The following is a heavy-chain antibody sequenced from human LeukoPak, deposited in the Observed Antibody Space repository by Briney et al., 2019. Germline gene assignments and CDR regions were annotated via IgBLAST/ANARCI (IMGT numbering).Heavy chain of an antibody. CDR3: AKGGYYYDSSGPQGY. CDR1: GFTFSSYG. J-gene: IGHJ4*02. D-gene: IGHD3-22*01. V-gene: IGHV3-30*18. CDR2: ISYDGSNK. Sequence: PGGSLRLSCAASGFTFSSYGMHWVRQAPGKGLEWVAVISYDGSNKYYADSVKGRFTISRDNSKNTLYLQMNSLRAEDTALYYCAKGGYYYDSSGPQGYWGQGTLVTVSS.